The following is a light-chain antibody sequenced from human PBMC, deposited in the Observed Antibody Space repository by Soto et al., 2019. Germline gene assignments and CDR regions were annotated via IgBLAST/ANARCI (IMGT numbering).Light chain of an antibody. CDR2: AAS. Sequence: DIQMTQSPSSLSASVGDRVTITCRASQSISTYLNWYQQKPGKAPKVLIYAASSLESGVTSRFSGSGSGTDFTLTISSLQPEDFATYYCQQSDSFPWTFGEGTKVEIK. V-gene: IGKV1-39*01. CDR3: QQSDSFPWT. J-gene: IGKJ1*01. CDR1: QSISTY.